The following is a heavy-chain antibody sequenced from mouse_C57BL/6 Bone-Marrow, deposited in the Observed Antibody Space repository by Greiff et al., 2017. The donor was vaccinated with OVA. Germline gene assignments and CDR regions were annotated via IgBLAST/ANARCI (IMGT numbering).Heavy chain of an antibody. Sequence: EVKVVESGGGLVQPGGSLSLSCAASGFTFTDYYMSWVRQPPGKALEWLGFIRNKANGYTTEYSASVKGRFTISRDNSQSILYLQMNALRAEDSATYYCARSPYGSLDYWGQGTTLTVSS. CDR2: IRNKANGYTT. V-gene: IGHV7-3*01. CDR3: ARSPYGSLDY. J-gene: IGHJ2*01. D-gene: IGHD1-1*01. CDR1: GFTFTDYY.